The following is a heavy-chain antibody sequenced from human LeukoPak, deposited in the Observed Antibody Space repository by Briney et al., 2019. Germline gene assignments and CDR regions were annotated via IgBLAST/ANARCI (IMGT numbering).Heavy chain of an antibody. CDR3: ARDLSLPYSSTTWHNWFDP. D-gene: IGHD2-2*01. Sequence: PSETLSLTCTVSGGSISSYYWSWIRQPAGKGLEWIGRIYTSGSTNYNPSLKSRVTMSVDTSKNQFSLKLSSVTAADTAVYYCARDLSLPYSSTTWHNWFDPWGQGTLVTVSS. CDR2: IYTSGST. J-gene: IGHJ5*02. CDR1: GGSISSYY. V-gene: IGHV4-4*07.